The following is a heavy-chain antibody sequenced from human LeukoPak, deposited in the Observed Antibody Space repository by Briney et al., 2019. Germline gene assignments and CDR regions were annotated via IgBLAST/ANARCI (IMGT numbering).Heavy chain of an antibody. J-gene: IGHJ6*02. CDR2: IIPIFGTA. CDR1: GGTFSSYA. D-gene: IGHD1-26*01. V-gene: IGHV1-69*13. CDR3: ARDGGSYFNFYYGMDV. Sequence: VASVKVSCKASGGTFSSYAISWVRQAPGQGLEWMGGIIPIFGTANYAQKFQGRVTITADESTSTAYMELSSLRSEDTAVYYCARDGGSYFNFYYGMDVWGQGTTVTVSS.